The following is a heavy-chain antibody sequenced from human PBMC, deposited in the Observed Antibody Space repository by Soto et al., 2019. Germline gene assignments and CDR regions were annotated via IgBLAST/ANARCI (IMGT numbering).Heavy chain of an antibody. CDR3: AKADYSYSWAPGDY. D-gene: IGHD6-13*01. CDR1: RLTFSSYA. J-gene: IGHJ4*02. Sequence: EVQVLESGGGLIQPGGSLRLSCVISRLTFSSYALNWVRQAPGEGLEWVSSISGSGDTTYYADSVKSRFTISRDNSKNTLYLQMNSLRVEDTALYYCAKADYSYSWAPGDYWGQGTLVTVSS. V-gene: IGHV3-23*01. CDR2: ISGSGDTT.